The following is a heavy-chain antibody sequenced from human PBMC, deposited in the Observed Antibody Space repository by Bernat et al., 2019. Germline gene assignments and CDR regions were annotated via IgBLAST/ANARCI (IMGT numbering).Heavy chain of an antibody. Sequence: ASGFTFSSYGMHWVRQAPGKGLECVAVIWDDGSNQYYADSVKGRFTISRDNSKNTLCLQMNSLRVEDTAVYYCARADYHYAMDVWGQG. CDR2: IWDDGSNQ. CDR3: ARADYHYAMDV. V-gene: IGHV3-33*01. J-gene: IGHJ6*01. CDR1: GFTFSSYG.